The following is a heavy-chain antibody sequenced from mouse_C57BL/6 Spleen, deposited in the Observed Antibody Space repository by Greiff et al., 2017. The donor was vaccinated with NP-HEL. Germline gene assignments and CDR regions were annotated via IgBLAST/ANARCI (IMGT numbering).Heavy chain of an antibody. D-gene: IGHD1-1*01. CDR1: GYTFTGYW. CDR3: ARSPYYGSGGTYAMDY. V-gene: IGHV1-9*01. J-gene: IGHJ4*01. Sequence: VHLVESGAELMKPGASVKLSCKATGYTFTGYWIEWVKQRPGHGLEWIGEILPGSGSTNYNEKFKGKATFTADTSSNTAYMQLSSLTTEDSAIYYCARSPYYGSGGTYAMDYWGQGTSVTVSS. CDR2: ILPGSGST.